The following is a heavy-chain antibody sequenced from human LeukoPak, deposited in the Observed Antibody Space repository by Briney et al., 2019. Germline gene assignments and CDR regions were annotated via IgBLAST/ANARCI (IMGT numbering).Heavy chain of an antibody. D-gene: IGHD2-2*01. CDR2: IIPIFGTA. CDR1: GGTFSSYA. Sequence: GASVKVSCKASGGTFSSYAISWVRQAPGQGLEWMGGIIPIFGTAHYAQKFQGRVTITADESTSTACMELSSLRSEDTAVYYCATSLEADPYCSSTSCYGSYYYYGMDVWGQGTTVTVSS. CDR3: ATSLEADPYCSSTSCYGSYYYYGMDV. V-gene: IGHV1-69*13. J-gene: IGHJ6*02.